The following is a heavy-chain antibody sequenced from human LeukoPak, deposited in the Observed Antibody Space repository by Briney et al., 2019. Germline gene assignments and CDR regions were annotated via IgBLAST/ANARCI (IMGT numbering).Heavy chain of an antibody. CDR3: ARASGSITEIDY. V-gene: IGHV4-59*11. CDR1: GGSISSHY. Sequence: SETLSLTCTVSGGSISSHYWSWIRQSPGKGLEWIGYIYYSGSTNYNPSLKSRVTISVDTSKNQFSLKLSSVTAADTAVYYCARASGSITEIDYWGQGTLVTVSS. CDR2: IYYSGST. D-gene: IGHD3-10*01. J-gene: IGHJ4*02.